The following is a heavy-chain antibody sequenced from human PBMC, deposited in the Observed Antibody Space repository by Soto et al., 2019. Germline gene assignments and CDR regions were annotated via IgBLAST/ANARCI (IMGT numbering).Heavy chain of an antibody. CDR1: GFTLGKYT. Sequence: EVLLLESGGDVIQPGGSLRLSCAASGFTLGKYTMGWVRQAPGKGLEWVAESYSSGGTEYAVSVKGRFTISRDNSKNTLFLQMNSLRVEDTALYYCARDHEPDGIWTFDSWGRGTLVAVSS. CDR2: SYSSGGT. J-gene: IGHJ4*02. D-gene: IGHD3-9*01. CDR3: ARDHEPDGIWTFDS. V-gene: IGHV3-23*01.